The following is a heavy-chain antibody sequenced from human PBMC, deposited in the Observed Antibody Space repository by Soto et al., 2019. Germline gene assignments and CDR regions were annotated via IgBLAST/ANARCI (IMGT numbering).Heavy chain of an antibody. CDR1: GYTFTNYV. V-gene: IGHV1-3*01. J-gene: IGHJ4*02. Sequence: ASVKVSCKTSGYTFTNYVVDWVRQAPGQGLEWMGWINSGNGNTKYSEKFQGRVTITRDTSASTADMELNSLTSEDTAVYYCARGLTIFGVVIGYWGQGTLVTVSS. CDR3: ARGLTIFGVVIGY. CDR2: INSGNGNT. D-gene: IGHD3-3*01.